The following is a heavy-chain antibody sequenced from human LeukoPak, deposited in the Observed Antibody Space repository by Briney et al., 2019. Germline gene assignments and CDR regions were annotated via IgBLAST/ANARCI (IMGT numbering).Heavy chain of an antibody. J-gene: IGHJ4*02. CDR1: GFTFSSYS. Sequence: KPGGSLRLSCAASGFTFSSYSMNWVRQAPGKGLEWVSSISSSSSYIYYADSMKGRFTISRDNAKNSLYLQMNSLRAEDTAVYYCARVDSYGYYFDYWGQGTLVTVSS. D-gene: IGHD5-18*01. CDR3: ARVDSYGYYFDY. CDR2: ISSSSSYI. V-gene: IGHV3-21*01.